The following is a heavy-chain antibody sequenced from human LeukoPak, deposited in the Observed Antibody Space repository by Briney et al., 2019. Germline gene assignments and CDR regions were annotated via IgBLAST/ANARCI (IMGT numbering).Heavy chain of an antibody. Sequence: ASVKVSCKASGYTFTGYYMHWVRQAPGQGLEWMGWINPNSGGTNYAQRFQGRVTMTRDTSISTAYMELSRLRSDDTAVYYCASTGKYYYDSSGYGPFDYWGQGTLVTVSS. CDR2: INPNSGGT. D-gene: IGHD3-22*01. J-gene: IGHJ4*02. V-gene: IGHV1-2*02. CDR1: GYTFTGYY. CDR3: ASTGKYYYDSSGYGPFDY.